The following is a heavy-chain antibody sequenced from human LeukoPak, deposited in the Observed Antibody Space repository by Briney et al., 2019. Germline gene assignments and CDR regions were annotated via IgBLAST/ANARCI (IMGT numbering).Heavy chain of an antibody. D-gene: IGHD2-15*01. CDR2: INPNSGGT. J-gene: IGHJ4*02. CDR3: ARDQVVVVAATFSLGY. V-gene: IGHV1-2*02. Sequence: ASVKVSCKASGYTFTGYYMHWVRQAPGQGLEWMGWINPNSGGTNYAQKFQGGVTMTRDTSISTAYMELSRLRSDDTAVYYCARDQVVVVAATFSLGYWGQGTLVTVSS. CDR1: GYTFTGYY.